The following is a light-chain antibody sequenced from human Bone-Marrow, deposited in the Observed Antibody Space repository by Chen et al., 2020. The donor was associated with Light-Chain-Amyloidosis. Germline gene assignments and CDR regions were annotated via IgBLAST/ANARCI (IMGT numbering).Light chain of an antibody. CDR2: WVS. Sequence: DIVMTQSPDSLAVSLGERATINCKSSQSVLYSYNNNNYLGWYQQKTGQPPKLLICWVSTRGSGVPNRFSGSGAGTDFTLTISSLQAEDVAVYYCQQYYSTPRTFGQGTKVEIK. CDR3: QQYYSTPRT. V-gene: IGKV4-1*01. J-gene: IGKJ1*01. CDR1: QSVLYSYNNNNY.